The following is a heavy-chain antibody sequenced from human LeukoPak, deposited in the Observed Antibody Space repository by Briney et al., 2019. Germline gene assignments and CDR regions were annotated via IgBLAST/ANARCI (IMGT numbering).Heavy chain of an antibody. CDR3: TRDSGSWTVDY. CDR1: GGSISSGGYY. Sequence: SETLSLTCTVSGGSISSGGYYWSWIRQHPGKGLEWIGYIYYSGSTYHNPSLKSRVTISIDTSKNHFSLKPNSVTAADTAVYYCTRDSGSWTVDYWGQGTLVTVSS. CDR2: IYYSGST. D-gene: IGHD1-26*01. V-gene: IGHV4-31*03. J-gene: IGHJ4*02.